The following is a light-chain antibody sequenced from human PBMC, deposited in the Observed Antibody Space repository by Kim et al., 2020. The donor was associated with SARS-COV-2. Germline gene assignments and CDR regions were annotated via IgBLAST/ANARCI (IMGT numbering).Light chain of an antibody. CDR1: QSVSSN. Sequence: VSPGERVTLSCRASQSVSSNLAWYQQKPGQAPRLLIYSASTRATGIPARFSGSGSGTEFTLTISSLRSEDFAVYYCQQYNNWPLTFGGGTKVDIK. J-gene: IGKJ4*01. CDR3: QQYNNWPLT. CDR2: SAS. V-gene: IGKV3-15*01.